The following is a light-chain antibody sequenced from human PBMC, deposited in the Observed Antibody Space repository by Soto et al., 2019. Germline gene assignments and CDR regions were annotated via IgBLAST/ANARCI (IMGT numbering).Light chain of an antibody. CDR3: CSYAGSYPYVV. V-gene: IGLV2-11*01. CDR2: DVS. Sequence: QSVLTQPRSVSGSPGQSVTISCTGTSSDVGGYNYVSWYQQHPGKAPKLMIYDVSKRPSGVPDRFSGSKSDNTASLTISGLQAEDEADYYCCSYAGSYPYVVFGGGTKLTVL. CDR1: SSDVGGYNY. J-gene: IGLJ2*01.